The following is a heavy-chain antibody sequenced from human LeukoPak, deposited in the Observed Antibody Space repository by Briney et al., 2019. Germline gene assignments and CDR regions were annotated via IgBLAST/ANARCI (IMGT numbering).Heavy chain of an antibody. V-gene: IGHV3-53*01. J-gene: IGHJ4*02. CDR2: IYSGGST. Sequence: GGSLRLSCAASGFTFSNYAMSWVRQAPGKGLEWVSVIYSGGSTYYADSVKGRFAISRDNSKNTLYLQMNSLRAEDTAVYYCARETPRIAAAGLDYWGQGTLVTVSS. CDR1: GFTFSNYA. CDR3: ARETPRIAAAGLDY. D-gene: IGHD6-13*01.